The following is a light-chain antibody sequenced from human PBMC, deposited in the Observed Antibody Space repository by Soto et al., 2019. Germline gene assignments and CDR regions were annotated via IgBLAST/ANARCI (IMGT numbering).Light chain of an antibody. Sequence: DIQMTQSPSTLSASVGDRVTISCRASQSISNWLAWYQQKPGKAPKLLMSDASSLEREVPSRFSGSGSGTEFTLTISSLQPDDFATYYCQQYDTYSRTFGQGTKVEIK. J-gene: IGKJ1*01. CDR2: DAS. CDR1: QSISNW. V-gene: IGKV1-5*01. CDR3: QQYDTYSRT.